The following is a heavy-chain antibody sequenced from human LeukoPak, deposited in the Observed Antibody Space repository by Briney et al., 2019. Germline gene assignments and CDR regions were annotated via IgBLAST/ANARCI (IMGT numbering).Heavy chain of an antibody. CDR2: ISYDGSNK. J-gene: IGHJ4*02. CDR1: GFTFSSYA. D-gene: IGHD2-2*01. CDR3: ASLLPAAARQGGY. V-gene: IGHV3-30-3*01. Sequence: PGGSLRLSCAAPGFTFSSYAMHWVRQAPGKGLEWVAVISYDGSNKYYADSVKGRFTISRDNSKNTLYLQMNSLRAEDTAVYYCASLLPAAARQGGYWGQGTLVTVSS.